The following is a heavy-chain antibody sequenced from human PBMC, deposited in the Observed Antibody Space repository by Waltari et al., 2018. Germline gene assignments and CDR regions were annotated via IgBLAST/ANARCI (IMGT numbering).Heavy chain of an antibody. D-gene: IGHD5-12*01. CDR1: GGSITSNRHY. J-gene: IGHJ3*01. V-gene: IGHV4-39*02. CDR3: ATYIGASIGTAAFDV. Sequence: QLQLQESGPGLGKPSETLSLTCNVSGGSITSNRHYWAWIRQPPGQGLEWIATVSYNGATYSSPSLKVRVTLSRDTSNNHLSLKFDSVTAADTAVYYCATYIGASIGTAAFDVWGQGTMVTVSS. CDR2: VSYNGAT.